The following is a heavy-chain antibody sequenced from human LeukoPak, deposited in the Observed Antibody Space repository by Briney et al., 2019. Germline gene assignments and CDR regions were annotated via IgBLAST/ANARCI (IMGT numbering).Heavy chain of an antibody. CDR2: IYYSGNT. CDR1: GGSISSSSYY. CDR3: ARGRSGSYLGDY. D-gene: IGHD1-26*01. V-gene: IGHV4-39*07. Sequence: PSETLSLTCTVSGGSISSSSYYWGWIRQPPGKGLEWIGSIYYSGNTYYNPSLKSRVTISVDTFKNQFSLKLGSVTAADTAVYYCARGRSGSYLGDYWGQGTLVTVSS. J-gene: IGHJ4*02.